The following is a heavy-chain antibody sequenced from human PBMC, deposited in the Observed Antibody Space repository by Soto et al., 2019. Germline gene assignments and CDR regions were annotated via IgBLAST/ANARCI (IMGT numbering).Heavy chain of an antibody. CDR1: GFTFSNYA. D-gene: IGHD2-15*01. CDR3: TKANRYCSGANCFTFGY. V-gene: IGHV3-23*01. Sequence: EVQLLESGGGLLQPGGSLRLSCTASGFTFSNYAMSWVRQAPGKGLEWVSTFSSGGGGTYYADSVKGRFTISRDNSNNTLPMQMNSLRAEDTAVYYCTKANRYCSGANCFTFGYWGLGTLVTVSS. J-gene: IGHJ4*02. CDR2: FSSGGGGT.